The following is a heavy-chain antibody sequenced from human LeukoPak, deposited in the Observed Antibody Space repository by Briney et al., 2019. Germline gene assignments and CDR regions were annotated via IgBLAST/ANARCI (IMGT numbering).Heavy chain of an antibody. J-gene: IGHJ4*02. CDR1: GFTFSNYW. Sequence: GGSLRLSCAASGFTFSNYWMGWVRQAPGKGLEWVAFIRYDGTNKYYADSVKGRFTVSRDNSKNTLYLQMNSLRVEDTAVYYCATSQGVSVNGGQGTLVTVSS. CDR2: IRYDGTNK. D-gene: IGHD4-17*01. V-gene: IGHV3-30*02. CDR3: ATSQGVSVN.